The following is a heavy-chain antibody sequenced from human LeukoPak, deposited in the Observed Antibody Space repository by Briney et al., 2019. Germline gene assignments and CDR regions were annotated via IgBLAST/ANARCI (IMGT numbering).Heavy chain of an antibody. CDR2: INAGNGNT. Sequence: ASVKVSCKASGYTFTSYAMHWVRQAPGQRLEWMGWINAGNGNTKYSQKFQGRVTITRDTSASTAYMELSSLRSEDTAVYYCARSSSGWYGFFNNWFDPWGQGTLVTVSS. CDR1: GYTFTSYA. CDR3: ARSSSGWYGFFNNWFDP. V-gene: IGHV1-3*01. J-gene: IGHJ5*02. D-gene: IGHD6-19*01.